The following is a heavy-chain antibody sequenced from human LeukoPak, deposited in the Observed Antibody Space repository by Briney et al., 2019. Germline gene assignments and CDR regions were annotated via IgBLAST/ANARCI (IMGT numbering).Heavy chain of an antibody. CDR1: GFTFDDYA. Sequence: GGSLRPSCAASGFTFDDYAMHWVRQAPGKGLEWVSLISWDGGSTYYADSVKGRFTISRDNSKNSLYLQMNSLRAEDTALYYCAKSVRSSGYGGYYYYMDVWGKGTTVTVSS. D-gene: IGHD6-19*01. CDR3: AKSVRSSGYGGYYYYMDV. J-gene: IGHJ6*03. V-gene: IGHV3-43D*03. CDR2: ISWDGGST.